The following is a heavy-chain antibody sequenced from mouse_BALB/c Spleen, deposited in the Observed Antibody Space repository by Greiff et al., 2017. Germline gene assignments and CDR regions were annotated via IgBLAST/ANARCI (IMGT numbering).Heavy chain of an antibody. V-gene: IGHV7-3*02. CDR1: GFTFTAYY. J-gene: IGHJ4*01. CDR2: IRNKANGYTT. Sequence: EVKLVESGGGLVQPGGSLRLSCATSGFTFTAYYMSWVRQPPGKALEWLGFIRNKANGYTTEYSASVKGRFTISRDNSQSILYLQMNTLRAEDSATYYCARDRKYRYDEAMDYWGQGTSVTVSS. CDR3: ARDRKYRYDEAMDY. D-gene: IGHD2-14*01.